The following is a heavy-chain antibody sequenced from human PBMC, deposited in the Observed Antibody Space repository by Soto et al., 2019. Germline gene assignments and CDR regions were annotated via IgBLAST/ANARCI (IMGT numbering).Heavy chain of an antibody. J-gene: IGHJ4*02. CDR1: GGTFSSYA. CDR2: IIPIFGTA. Sequence: ASVKVSGKASGGTFSSYAISWVRQAPGQGLEWMGGIIPIFGTANYAQKFQGRVTITADKSTSTAYMELSSLRSEDTAVYYCARDLSKMGLDYWGQGTLVTVSS. CDR3: ARDLSKMGLDY. V-gene: IGHV1-69*06.